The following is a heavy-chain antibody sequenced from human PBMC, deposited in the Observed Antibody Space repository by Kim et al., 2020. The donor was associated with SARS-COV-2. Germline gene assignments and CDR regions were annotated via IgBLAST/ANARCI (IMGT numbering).Heavy chain of an antibody. V-gene: IGHV3-23*01. CDR1: GFTFSSYA. CDR2: ISGSGGST. CDR3: AKDHYYGSGSLTDAFDI. D-gene: IGHD3-10*01. J-gene: IGHJ3*02. Sequence: GGSLRLSCAASGFTFSSYAMSWVRQAPGKGLEWVSAISGSGGSTYYADPVKGRFTIPRDNSKNTMFLQMNSPRAEDTAAYYCAKDHYYGSGSLTDAFDIWGQGTMVTVSS.